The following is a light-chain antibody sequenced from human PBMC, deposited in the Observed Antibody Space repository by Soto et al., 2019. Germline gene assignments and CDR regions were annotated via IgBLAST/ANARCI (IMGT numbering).Light chain of an antibody. CDR3: AAWDDSLSGFYV. CDR2: RNN. J-gene: IGLJ1*01. Sequence: QSVLTQPLSASGTPGQRVTISCSGSSSNIGSNYVYWYQQLPGTAPKLLIYRNNQRPSGVPDRFSGSKSGTSASLAISGLRSEYEADYYCAAWDDSLSGFYVFGTGTKVTVL. V-gene: IGLV1-47*01. CDR1: SSNIGSNY.